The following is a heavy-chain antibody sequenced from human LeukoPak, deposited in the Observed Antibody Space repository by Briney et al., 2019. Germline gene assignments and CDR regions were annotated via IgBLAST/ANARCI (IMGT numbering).Heavy chain of an antibody. V-gene: IGHV1-46*01. CDR2: VNPSGGST. J-gene: IGHJ4*02. D-gene: IGHD3-22*01. CDR1: GYTFTGYY. Sequence: GASVKVSCKASGYTFTGYYMHWVRQAPGQGLEWMGIVNPSGGSTSYAQKFQGRVTMTRDTSTSTVYMELSSLRSEDTAVYYCARGNLMNYYDSSGYYHDWGQGTLVTVSS. CDR3: ARGNLMNYYDSSGYYHD.